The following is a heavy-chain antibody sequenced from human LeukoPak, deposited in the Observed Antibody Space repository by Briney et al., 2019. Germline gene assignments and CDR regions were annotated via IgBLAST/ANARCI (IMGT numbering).Heavy chain of an antibody. J-gene: IGHJ4*02. V-gene: IGHV3-30*02. CDR2: IQYDGSKK. CDR3: ARPSFSSGSYFDH. CDR1: GFTFSSNG. D-gene: IGHD6-19*01. Sequence: GGSLRLSCVASGFTFSSNGMHWVRQAPGKGLEWVTFIQYDGSKKYYADSVKGRFTISRDNSKNSLYLQMNSLSGEDTAVYFCARPSFSSGSYFDHWGQGTLVTVSS.